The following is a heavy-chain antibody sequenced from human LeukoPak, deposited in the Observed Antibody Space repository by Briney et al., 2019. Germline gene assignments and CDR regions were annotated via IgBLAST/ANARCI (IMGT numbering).Heavy chain of an antibody. V-gene: IGHV4-34*01. D-gene: IGHD2-21*01. CDR2: INHSGST. CDR3: ARHSRTQGIFSRWFDP. Sequence: SETLSLTCAVYGGSFSGYYWSWIRQPPGKGLEWIREINHSGSTNYNPSLKSRVTISVDTSKNQFSLKLSSVTAADTAVYYCARHSRTQGIFSRWFDPWGQGTLVTVSS. CDR1: GGSFSGYY. J-gene: IGHJ5*02.